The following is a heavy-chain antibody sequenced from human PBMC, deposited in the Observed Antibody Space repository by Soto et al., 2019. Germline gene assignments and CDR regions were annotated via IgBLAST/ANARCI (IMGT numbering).Heavy chain of an antibody. V-gene: IGHV1-8*01. CDR3: VRGLDMVDASRDY. Sequence: ASVKVSCKASGYTFTSYDINWVRQATGQGLEWMGWMNPNSGNTGYAQKFQGRVTMTRNTSISTAYMELSSLRSEDTAVYYCVRGLDMVDASRDYWGQGTLVTVSS. CDR1: GYTFTSYD. D-gene: IGHD2-8*01. CDR2: MNPNSGNT. J-gene: IGHJ4*02.